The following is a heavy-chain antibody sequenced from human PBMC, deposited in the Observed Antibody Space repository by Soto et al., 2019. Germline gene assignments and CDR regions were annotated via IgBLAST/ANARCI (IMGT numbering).Heavy chain of an antibody. J-gene: IGHJ6*02. D-gene: IGHD3-22*01. CDR1: NGSVSSGDYY. CDR3: AGVPGRTMNALRYFYGLDV. CDR2: IFYNGRA. Sequence: QVRLRESGPGLVKPSQTLSFTCTISNGSVSSGDYYWSWIRQFPGKDLEWIGNIFYNGRAYHNPYLKSRVSISVDTSKNQFSLKVTSVTAADTAVYFCAGVPGRTMNALRYFYGLDVWGQGTTVTVSS. V-gene: IGHV4-31*03.